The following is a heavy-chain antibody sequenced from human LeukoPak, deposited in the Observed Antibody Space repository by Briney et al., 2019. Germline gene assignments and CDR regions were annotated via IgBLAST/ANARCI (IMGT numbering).Heavy chain of an antibody. J-gene: IGHJ4*02. Sequence: GGSLRLSCVGPGFTFSSFAMSWVRQAPGKGLEWVSTVSGGGAYTYYADSVKGRFTVSRDDSKSMHFLQMNRLRPEDTALYFCAKRITVSAGYYLDSWGQGTLVTVSS. CDR2: VSGGGAYT. V-gene: IGHV3-23*01. CDR1: GFTFSSFA. CDR3: AKRITVSAGYYLDS. D-gene: IGHD2-8*01.